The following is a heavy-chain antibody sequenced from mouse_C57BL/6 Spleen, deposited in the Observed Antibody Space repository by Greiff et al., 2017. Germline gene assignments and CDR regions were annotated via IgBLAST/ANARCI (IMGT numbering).Heavy chain of an antibody. CDR1: GYTFTSYW. CDR3: ARWGSNYVDYAMDY. Sequence: QVQLQQPGAELVKPGASVKLSCKASGYTFTSYWMHWVKQRPGQGLEWIGMIHPNSGSTNYNEKFKSKATLTVDKSSSTAYMQLSSLTSEDSAVYYCARWGSNYVDYAMDYWGQGTSVTVSA. V-gene: IGHV1-64*01. CDR2: IHPNSGST. J-gene: IGHJ4*01. D-gene: IGHD2-5*01.